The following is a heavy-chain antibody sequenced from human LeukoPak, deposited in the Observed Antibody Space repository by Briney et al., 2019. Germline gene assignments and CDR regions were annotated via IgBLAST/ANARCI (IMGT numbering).Heavy chain of an antibody. D-gene: IGHD1-14*01. V-gene: IGHV3-30*18. Sequence: GRSLRLSCAASGITFSSYGMHWVRQAPGKGLEWVAVISYDGSNKYYADSVKGRFTISRDNSKNTLYLQMNSLRAEDTAVYYCAKNLLPGTYYGMDVWGQGTTVTVSS. CDR3: AKNLLPGTYYGMDV. J-gene: IGHJ6*02. CDR1: GITFSSYG. CDR2: ISYDGSNK.